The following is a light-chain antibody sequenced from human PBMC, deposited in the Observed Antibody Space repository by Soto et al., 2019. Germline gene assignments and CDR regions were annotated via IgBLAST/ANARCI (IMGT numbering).Light chain of an antibody. CDR2: GAS. J-gene: IGKJ1*01. Sequence: EIVLTKSPATLSLPPGERATLSCRASQSVSSSYLAWYQQKPGQAPRLLIYGASSRATGIPDRFSGSGSGTDFTLTISGLEPEDFAVYYCQQYGSSPTFGQGTKVDIK. CDR1: QSVSSSY. V-gene: IGKV3-20*01. CDR3: QQYGSSPT.